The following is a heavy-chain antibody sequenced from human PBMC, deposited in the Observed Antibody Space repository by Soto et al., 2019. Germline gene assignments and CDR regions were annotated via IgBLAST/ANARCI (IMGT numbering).Heavy chain of an antibody. J-gene: IGHJ6*02. V-gene: IGHV4-34*01. D-gene: IGHD2-2*01. CDR3: ARLVFCSSTSCFYCGTKPATGRNYYYGMDV. CDR2: INHSEST. Sequence: SETLSLTCAVYGGSFSGYYWCWIRQPPGKGLEWIGEINHSESTNYNPSLKSQVTISVDTSKNQFSLKLSSVTAADTAVYYCARLVFCSSTSCFYCGTKPATGRNYYYGMDVWGQGTTVTVSS. CDR1: GGSFSGYY.